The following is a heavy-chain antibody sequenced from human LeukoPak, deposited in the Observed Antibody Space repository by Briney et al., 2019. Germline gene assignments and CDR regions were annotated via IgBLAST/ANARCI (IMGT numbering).Heavy chain of an antibody. J-gene: IGHJ4*02. V-gene: IGHV1-46*01. CDR3: ARDQEGFDY. CDR1: GYTFTINY. Sequence: ASVKVSCTASGYTFTINYIHWVRQAPGQGLEWMGMIYPRDGSTSYAQKFQGRVTVTRDTSTSTVHMELSGLRSEDTAVYYCARDQEGFDYWGQGSLVTVSS. CDR2: IYPRDGST.